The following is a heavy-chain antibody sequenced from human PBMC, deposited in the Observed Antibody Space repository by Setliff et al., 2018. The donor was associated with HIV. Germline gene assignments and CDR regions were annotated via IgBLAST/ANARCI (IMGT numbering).Heavy chain of an antibody. CDR1: GGSISSYH. Sequence: PSETLSLTCTVSGGSISSYHWSWIRQPPGKGLEWIGYIYTSGSVNYNPSLNSRVTISVDTSKNQFSLKVNSVTAADTAVYYCARSPRIGVAGEFEDWGQGTLVTVSS. D-gene: IGHD6-19*01. V-gene: IGHV4-4*09. CDR2: IYTSGSV. CDR3: ARSPRIGVAGEFED. J-gene: IGHJ4*02.